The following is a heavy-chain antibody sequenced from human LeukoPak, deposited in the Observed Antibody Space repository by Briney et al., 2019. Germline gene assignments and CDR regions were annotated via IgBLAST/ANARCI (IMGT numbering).Heavy chain of an antibody. D-gene: IGHD4-17*01. CDR2: IIPIFGTA. CDR3: ARGTPTVTTSRFDP. Sequence: GASVKVSCKASGGTFSNYAISWVRQAPGQGLEWMGGIIPIFGTANYAQKFQGRVTITTDESTSTAYMELSSLRSEDTAVYYCARGTPTVTTSRFDPWGQGTLVTVSS. V-gene: IGHV1-69*05. CDR1: GGTFSNYA. J-gene: IGHJ5*02.